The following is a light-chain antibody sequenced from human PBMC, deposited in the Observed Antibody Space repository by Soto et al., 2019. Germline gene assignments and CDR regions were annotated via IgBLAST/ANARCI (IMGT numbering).Light chain of an antibody. J-gene: IGLJ2*01. CDR1: SSDVGGYNY. CDR2: DVS. Sequence: QSALTQPRSVSGSPGQSVTISCTGTSSDVGGYNYDSWYQQHPGKAPKLMIYDVSKRPSGVPDRFSGSKSGNTASLTISGLQAEDEADYYCCSYAGSYTLFGGGTQLTVL. CDR3: CSYAGSYTL. V-gene: IGLV2-11*01.